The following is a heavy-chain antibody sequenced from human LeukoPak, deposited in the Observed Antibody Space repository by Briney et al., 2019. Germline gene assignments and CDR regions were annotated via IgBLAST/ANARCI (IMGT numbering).Heavy chain of an antibody. V-gene: IGHV1-2*02. CDR1: GYTFTSYG. CDR3: ARGIEYSSSRADLRY. D-gene: IGHD6-6*01. CDR2: INPNSGGT. Sequence: ASVKVSCKASGYTFTSYGISWVRQAPGQGLEWMGWINPNSGGTNYAQKFQGRVTMTRDTSISTAYMELSRLRSDDTAVYYCARGIEYSSSRADLRYWGQGTLVTVSS. J-gene: IGHJ4*02.